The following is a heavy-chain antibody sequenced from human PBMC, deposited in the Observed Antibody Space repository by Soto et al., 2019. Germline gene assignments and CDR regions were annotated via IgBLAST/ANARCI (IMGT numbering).Heavy chain of an antibody. D-gene: IGHD6-6*01. V-gene: IGHV1-2*02. CDR2: INPNSGGT. J-gene: IGHJ5*02. Sequence: ASVKVSCKASGYTFTGYYMHWVRQAPGQGLEWMGWINPNSGGTNYAQKFQGRVTMTRDTSISTACMELSRLRSDDTAVYYCARDAARGYNWFDPWGQGTLVTVSS. CDR3: ARDAARGYNWFDP. CDR1: GYTFTGYY.